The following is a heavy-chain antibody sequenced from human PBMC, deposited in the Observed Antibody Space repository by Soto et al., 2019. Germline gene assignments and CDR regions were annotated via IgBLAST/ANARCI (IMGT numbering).Heavy chain of an antibody. J-gene: IGHJ6*02. V-gene: IGHV1-2*04. CDR3: ARGDSTDCSNGVCSFFYNHDMDV. Sequence: AALKVSCKASGYSFTDYHIHWVRQAPGRGLGWLGRINPKSGGTSTAQKFQGWVTMTTDTSISTASMELTRLTSDDTAIYYCARGDSTDCSNGVCSFFYNHDMDVWGQGTTVTVSS. CDR2: INPKSGGT. D-gene: IGHD2-8*01. CDR1: GYSFTDYH.